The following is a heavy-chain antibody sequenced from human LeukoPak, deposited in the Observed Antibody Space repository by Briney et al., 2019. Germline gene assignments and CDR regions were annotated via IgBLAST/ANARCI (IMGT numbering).Heavy chain of an antibody. J-gene: IGHJ4*02. D-gene: IGHD5-24*01. V-gene: IGHV1-46*01. CDR3: ARDRRDRLDY. Sequence: GASVKVSCKASGYTFTSYYMHWVRQAPGQGLEWMGIINPSGGSTSYAQKFQGRVTITRDTSASTAYMELSSLRSEDMAVYYCARDRRDRLDYWGQGTLVTVSS. CDR1: GYTFTSYY. CDR2: INPSGGST.